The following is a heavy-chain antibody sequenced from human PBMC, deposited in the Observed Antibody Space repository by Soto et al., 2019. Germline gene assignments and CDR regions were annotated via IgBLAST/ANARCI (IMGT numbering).Heavy chain of an antibody. CDR3: ARGVADIVVVVAATSTRDYYMDV. Sequence: PSETLSLTCAVYGGSFSGYYWSWIRQPPGKGLEWIGEINHSGSTNYNPSLKSRVTISVDTSKNQFSLKLSSVTAADTAVYYCARGVADIVVVVAATSTRDYYMDVWGKGTTVTVSS. CDR2: INHSGST. J-gene: IGHJ6*03. D-gene: IGHD2-15*01. V-gene: IGHV4-34*01. CDR1: GGSFSGYY.